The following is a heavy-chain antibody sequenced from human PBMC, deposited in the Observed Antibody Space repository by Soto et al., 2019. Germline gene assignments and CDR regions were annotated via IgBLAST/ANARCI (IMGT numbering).Heavy chain of an antibody. Sequence: SVKVSCKASGGTFSSYAISWVRQAPGQGLEWMGGIIPIFGTANYAQKFQGRVTITADESTSTAYMELSSLRSEDTAVYYCASPTGSGSYYPFDYWGQGTLVTVSS. CDR2: IIPIFGTA. D-gene: IGHD1-26*01. J-gene: IGHJ4*02. CDR3: ASPTGSGSYYPFDY. CDR1: GGTFSSYA. V-gene: IGHV1-69*13.